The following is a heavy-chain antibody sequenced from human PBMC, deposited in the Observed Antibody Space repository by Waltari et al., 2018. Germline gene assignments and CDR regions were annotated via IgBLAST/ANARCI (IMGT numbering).Heavy chain of an antibody. CDR3: ARGIAAAGTTYYYYGMDV. J-gene: IGHJ6*02. CDR2: IIPILGIA. Sequence: QVQLVQSGAEVKKPGSSVKVSCTASGGTFSSYAISWVRQAPGQGLEWMGRIIPILGIANYAQKFQGRVTITADKSTSTAYMELSSLRSEDTAVYYCARGIAAAGTTYYYYGMDVWGQGTTVTVSS. V-gene: IGHV1-69*04. CDR1: GGTFSSYA. D-gene: IGHD6-13*01.